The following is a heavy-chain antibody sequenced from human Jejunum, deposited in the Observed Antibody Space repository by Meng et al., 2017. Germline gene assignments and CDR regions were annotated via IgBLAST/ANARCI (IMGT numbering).Heavy chain of an antibody. CDR3: TRPLGIGRYYFDN. J-gene: IGHJ4*02. V-gene: IGHV3-21*01. D-gene: IGHD2-15*01. CDR1: GFSFSTYC. Sequence: GESLKISCAASGFSFSTYCMNWVRQAPGEGLEWVSSISYSSTYVYYANSVKGRFTVSRNDAKNSLYLQMDSLEAEDTAIYYCTRPLGIGRYYFDNWGQGTLVTVSS. CDR2: ISYSSTYV.